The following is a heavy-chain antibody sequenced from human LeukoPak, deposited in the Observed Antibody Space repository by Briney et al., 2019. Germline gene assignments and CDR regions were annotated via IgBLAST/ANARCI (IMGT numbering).Heavy chain of an antibody. CDR2: IYYSGST. J-gene: IGHJ3*02. V-gene: IGHV4-61*08. CDR3: ARDWSGYDYGDAFDI. D-gene: IGHD5-12*01. Sequence: PSETLSLTCTVSGGSISSGDYYWSWIRQPPGKGLEWIGYIYYSGSTNYNPSLKSRVTISVDTSKNQFSLKLSSVTAADTAVYYCARDWSGYDYGDAFDIWGQGTMVTVSS. CDR1: GGSISSGDYY.